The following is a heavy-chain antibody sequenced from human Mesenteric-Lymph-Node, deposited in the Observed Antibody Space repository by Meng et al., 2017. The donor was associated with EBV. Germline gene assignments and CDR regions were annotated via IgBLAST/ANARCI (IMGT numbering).Heavy chain of an antibody. CDR3: AHRPGYSGSFDFDY. J-gene: IGHJ4*02. V-gene: IGHV2-5*02. CDR1: GFSLSTSGVG. Sequence: QLPLKESGPTLVEPTQTLTLTCTFSGFSLSTSGVGVGCIRQPPGKALEWLALIYWDDDKRYSPSLKSRITITKDTSKNQVVLTMTNMDPVDTGTYYCAHRPGYSGSFDFDYWGQGTLVTVSS. D-gene: IGHD1-26*01. CDR2: IYWDDDK.